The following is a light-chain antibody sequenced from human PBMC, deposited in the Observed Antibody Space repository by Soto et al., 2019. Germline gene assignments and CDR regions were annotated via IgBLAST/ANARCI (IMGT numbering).Light chain of an antibody. CDR3: SSYAGRSNLGV. V-gene: IGLV2-8*01. J-gene: IGLJ7*01. Sequence: QSALTQPPSASGSPGQSVTISCTGTSSDVGAYNYVSWYHQHPGKAPKLMIYDVGKRPSGVPDRFSGSKSGNTASLTVSGLQAEAEADYHCSSYAGRSNLGVFGVGTQLTVL. CDR2: DVG. CDR1: SSDVGAYNY.